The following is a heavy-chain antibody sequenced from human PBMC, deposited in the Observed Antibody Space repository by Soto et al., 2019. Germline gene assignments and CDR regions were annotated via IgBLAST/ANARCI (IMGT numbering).Heavy chain of an antibody. CDR3: TTVCKY. Sequence: EVQLVQSGGGSVQPGGSLRLSCAASGFTFTNYWMHWVRQVPGKGLVWVSRIDGVGAGTSYSDSVRGRFTISRDNAENMLYLQRNSVRAEDTAVYYCTTVCKYWGQGTLVTVSS. CDR1: GFTFTNYW. CDR2: IDGVGAGT. J-gene: IGHJ4*02. V-gene: IGHV3-74*01.